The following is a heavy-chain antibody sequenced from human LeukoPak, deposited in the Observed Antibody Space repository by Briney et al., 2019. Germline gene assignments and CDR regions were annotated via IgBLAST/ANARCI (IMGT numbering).Heavy chain of an antibody. CDR1: GYTFTSYG. CDR2: ISAYNGNT. Sequence: ASVKVSCKASGYTFTSYGISWVRQAPGQGLEWMGWISAYNGNTNYAQKLQGRVTMTRDTSISTAYMELSRLRSDDTAVYYCAREAYDSGSFRTDYYYMDVWGKGTTVTISS. J-gene: IGHJ6*03. CDR3: AREAYDSGSFRTDYYYMDV. V-gene: IGHV1-18*01. D-gene: IGHD3-10*01.